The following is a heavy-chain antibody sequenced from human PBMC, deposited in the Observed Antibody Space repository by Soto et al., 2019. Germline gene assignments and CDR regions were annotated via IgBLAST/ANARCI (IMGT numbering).Heavy chain of an antibody. CDR2: IATHNDNT. V-gene: IGHV1-18*01. Sequence: QLVQSGAEVKKPGSSVKVSCKAFGYTFISYGIGWVRQAPGQGLEWMGWIATHNDNTNYAQQFQGRVTFTTDTSKSTAYMELRSLTSDDTAIYYCARVYSSGWKGLGYWGQGTLVTVSS. CDR1: GYTFISYG. J-gene: IGHJ4*02. D-gene: IGHD6-19*01. CDR3: ARVYSSGWKGLGY.